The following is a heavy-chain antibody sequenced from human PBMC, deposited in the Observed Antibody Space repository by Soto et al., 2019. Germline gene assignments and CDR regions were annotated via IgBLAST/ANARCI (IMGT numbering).Heavy chain of an antibody. V-gene: IGHV4-4*02. CDR2: VYHSGTT. CDR3: ASFTSNWFDP. J-gene: IGHJ5*02. CDR1: GGSISSNNW. Sequence: QVQLQESGPGLVKPSGTLSLTCAVSGGSISSNNWWTWVRHPPGMALEWIGDVYHSGTTHYNPSFKTRVTISVDKSKNQFSLNLSSLTAADTAVYYCASFTSNWFDPWGQGTLVTVSS.